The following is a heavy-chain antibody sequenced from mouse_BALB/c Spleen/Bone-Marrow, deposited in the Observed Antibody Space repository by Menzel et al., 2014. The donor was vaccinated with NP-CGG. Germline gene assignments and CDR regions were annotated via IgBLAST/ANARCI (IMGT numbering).Heavy chain of an antibody. V-gene: IGHV3-8*02. Sequence: DVHLVESGPSLVKPSQTLSLTCSVTGDSITGGYWHWIRKLPGNKLECMGYISYRGTTYYNPSLKSRISITRDTSKNXYYLELNSVAAEDTATYYCARTGFFDVWGAGTTVTVSS. CDR3: ARTGFFDV. CDR1: GDSITGGY. CDR2: ISYRGTT. J-gene: IGHJ1*01.